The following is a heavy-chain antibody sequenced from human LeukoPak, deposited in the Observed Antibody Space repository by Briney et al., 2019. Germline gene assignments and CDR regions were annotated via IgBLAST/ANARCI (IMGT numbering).Heavy chain of an antibody. CDR3: ARAAHYYDSSGYTY. CDR2: ISSSGSTI. D-gene: IGHD3-22*01. V-gene: IGHV3-21*04. Sequence: GGSLRLSCAASGFTFSSYSMNWVRQAPGKGLEWVSSISSSGSTIYYADSVKGRFTISRDNAKNSLYLQMNSLRAEDTAVYYCARAAHYYDSSGYTYWGQGTLVTVSS. CDR1: GFTFSSYS. J-gene: IGHJ4*02.